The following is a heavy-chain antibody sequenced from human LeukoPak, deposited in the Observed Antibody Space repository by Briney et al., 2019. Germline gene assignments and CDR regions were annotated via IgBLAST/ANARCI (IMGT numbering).Heavy chain of an antibody. Sequence: GGSLRLSCTASGFTFRNVWMTWVRQAPGKGLEWVGRIQTITDGGTTDYAAPVRARFTISRDDSKHTLCLQMNSLKTEDTAVYYCTSTLGYWGQGTLVIVSS. CDR1: GFTFRNVW. CDR3: TSTLGY. J-gene: IGHJ4*02. V-gene: IGHV3-15*01. D-gene: IGHD3-16*01. CDR2: IQTITDGGTT.